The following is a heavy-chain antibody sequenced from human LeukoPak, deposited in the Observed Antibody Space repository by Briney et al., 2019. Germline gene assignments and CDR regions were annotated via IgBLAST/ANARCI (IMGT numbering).Heavy chain of an antibody. CDR3: ARDYGSGRGVEISYYHYGMDV. Sequence: PGRSLTLSCAASGFTFSTYGMHWVRQAPGKGLEWVAVIWYDGTNEYYADSVKGRVSISRDNSKNTLYLQMNSLRAEDTALYFCARDYGSGRGVEISYYHYGMDVWGQGTTVTVSS. V-gene: IGHV3-33*01. J-gene: IGHJ6*02. CDR1: GFTFSTYG. CDR2: IWYDGTNE. D-gene: IGHD3-10*01.